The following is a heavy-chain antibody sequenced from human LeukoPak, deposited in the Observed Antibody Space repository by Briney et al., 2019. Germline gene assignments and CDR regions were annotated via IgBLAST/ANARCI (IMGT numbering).Heavy chain of an antibody. V-gene: IGHV3-30*02. CDR1: GFTFSSYG. CDR3: AKDGGGKQWLVPPAVDY. CDR2: IRYDGSNK. Sequence: GGSLRLSCAASGFTFSSYGMHWVRQAPGKGLEWVAFIRYDGSNKYYADSVKGRFTISRDNSKNTLYLQMNSLRAEDTAVDYCAKDGGGKQWLVPPAVDYWGQGTLVTVSS. J-gene: IGHJ4*02. D-gene: IGHD6-19*01.